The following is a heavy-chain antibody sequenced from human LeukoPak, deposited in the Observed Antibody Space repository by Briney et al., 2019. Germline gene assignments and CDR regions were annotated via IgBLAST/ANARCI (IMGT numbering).Heavy chain of an antibody. CDR2: IYPGDSDT. Sequence: GESLKISCKGSGYSFTSYWIGWGRPMPGKGLEWMGIIYPGDSDTIYSPSFQGQVTISADKSIRPAYLQWRSLKASDTAMYYCARRSLSSSAWFDPWGQGNLVTVSS. D-gene: IGHD6-13*01. J-gene: IGHJ5*02. CDR3: ARRSLSSSAWFDP. V-gene: IGHV5-51*01. CDR1: GYSFTSYW.